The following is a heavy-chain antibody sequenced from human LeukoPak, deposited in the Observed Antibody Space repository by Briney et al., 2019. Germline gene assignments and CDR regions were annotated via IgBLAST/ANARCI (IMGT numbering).Heavy chain of an antibody. CDR3: AKDRPNYYHSNGHYYRRDGDS. V-gene: IGHV3-23*01. CDR2: ITSSGEAT. D-gene: IGHD3-22*01. CDR1: GFTFSIYA. Sequence: GGSLRLSCDASGFTFSIYAMSWVRQGTGKGLEWVSSITSSGEATYYAGSVKGRFTISRDNSRYTLFLQMNSLTAEDTAVYYCAKDRPNYYHSNGHYYRRDGDSWGQGTLVTVSS. J-gene: IGHJ5*01.